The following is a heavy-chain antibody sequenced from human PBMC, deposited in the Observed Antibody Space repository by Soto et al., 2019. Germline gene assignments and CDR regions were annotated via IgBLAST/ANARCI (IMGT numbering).Heavy chain of an antibody. CDR2: LSHSGNT. V-gene: IGHV4-39*01. Sequence: QLQLQESGPGLLKPSETLSLTCSVSGASTSSTIHYWGWIRQPPGKGLEWLGSLSHSGNTHYNPVIKSRLIISAYKSKNQFSLTLTTVTPADTAVYFCARHMDYNILTGYFDWGQGTLVTVSS. CDR1: GASTSSTIHY. J-gene: IGHJ4*02. D-gene: IGHD3-9*01. CDR3: ARHMDYNILTGYFD.